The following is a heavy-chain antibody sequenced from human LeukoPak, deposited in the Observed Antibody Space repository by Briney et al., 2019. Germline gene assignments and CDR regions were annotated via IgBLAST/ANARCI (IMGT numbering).Heavy chain of an antibody. D-gene: IGHD6-13*01. Sequence: GASVKVSCKASGYTFTSYDINWVRRATGQGLEWMGWMNPNSGNTGYAQKFQGRVTMTRNTSVSTAYMELSSLRSEDTAVYYCARGVTAAAGTALHYYYYMDVWGKGTTVTVSS. CDR3: ARGVTAAAGTALHYYYYMDV. CDR1: GYTFTSYD. CDR2: MNPNSGNT. V-gene: IGHV1-8*01. J-gene: IGHJ6*03.